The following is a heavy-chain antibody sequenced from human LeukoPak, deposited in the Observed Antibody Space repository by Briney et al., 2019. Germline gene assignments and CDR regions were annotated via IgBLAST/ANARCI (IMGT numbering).Heavy chain of an antibody. Sequence: GGSLRLSCAASGFTFSSYGMHWVRQALGMGLEWVAFIRYDGSNKYYADSVKGRFTISRDNSKNTLYLQMNSLRAEDTAVYYCAANLYGDYVDLPGYWGQGTLVTVSS. V-gene: IGHV3-30*02. CDR3: AANLYGDYVDLPGY. J-gene: IGHJ4*02. CDR2: IRYDGSNK. D-gene: IGHD4-17*01. CDR1: GFTFSSYG.